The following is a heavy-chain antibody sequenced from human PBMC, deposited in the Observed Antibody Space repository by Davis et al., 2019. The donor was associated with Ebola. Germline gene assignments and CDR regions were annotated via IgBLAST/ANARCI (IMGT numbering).Heavy chain of an antibody. CDR2: IYYSGST. D-gene: IGHD6-19*01. V-gene: IGHV4-31*02. CDR3: ARGEAGYSSGWVFDY. Sequence: PGKGLEWIGYIYYSGSTYYNPSLKSRVTISVDTSKNQFSLKLSSVTAADTAVYYCARGEAGYSSGWVFDYWGQGTLVTVSS. J-gene: IGHJ4*02.